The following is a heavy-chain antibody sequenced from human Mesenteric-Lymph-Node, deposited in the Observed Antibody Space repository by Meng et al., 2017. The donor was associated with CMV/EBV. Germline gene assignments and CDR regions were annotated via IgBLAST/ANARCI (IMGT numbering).Heavy chain of an antibody. CDR1: SGSLSGYY. Sequence: SETLSLTCDVYSGSLSGYYWSWIRQPPGKGLEWIGEINHSGRTNYNPSLQSRVTISVDTSKNQFSLKLSSVTAADTAVYYCARAPIFGPSMDVWGQGTTVTVSS. CDR2: INHSGRT. CDR3: ARAPIFGPSMDV. V-gene: IGHV4-34*01. J-gene: IGHJ6*02. D-gene: IGHD3-3*01.